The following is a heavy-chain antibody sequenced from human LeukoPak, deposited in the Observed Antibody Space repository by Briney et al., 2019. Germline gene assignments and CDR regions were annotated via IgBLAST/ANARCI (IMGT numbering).Heavy chain of an antibody. CDR1: GFTFSSYW. CDR3: ARECRDFWSGYYIHYYYYMDV. CDR2: IKQDGSEK. V-gene: IGHV3-7*01. D-gene: IGHD3-3*01. Sequence: GGSLRLSCAASGFTFSSYWMSWVRQAPRKGLEWVANIKQDGSEKYYVDSVKGRFTISRDNAKNSLYLQMNSLRAEDTAVYYCARECRDFWSGYYIHYYYYMDVWGKGTTVTVSS. J-gene: IGHJ6*03.